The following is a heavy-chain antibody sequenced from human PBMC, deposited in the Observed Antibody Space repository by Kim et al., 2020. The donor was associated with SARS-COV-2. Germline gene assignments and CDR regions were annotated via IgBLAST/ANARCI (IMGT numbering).Heavy chain of an antibody. CDR1: GGSISSYY. CDR3: ARGGPYYYDSSGYSYGMDV. V-gene: IGHV4-59*08. J-gene: IGHJ6*02. Sequence: SETLSLTCTVSGGSISSYYWSWIRQPPGKGLEWIGYIYYSGSTNYNPSLKSRVTISVDTSKNQFSLKLSSVTAADTAVYYCARGGPYYYDSSGYSYGMDVWGQGTTVTVSS. D-gene: IGHD3-22*01. CDR2: IYYSGST.